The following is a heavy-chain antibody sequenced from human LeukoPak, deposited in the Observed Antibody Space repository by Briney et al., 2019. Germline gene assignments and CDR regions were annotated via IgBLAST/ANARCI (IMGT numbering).Heavy chain of an antibody. CDR3: ARVWMTTVTTRNWFDP. CDR2: INHSGST. CDR1: GGSFSGYY. J-gene: IGHJ5*02. D-gene: IGHD4-17*01. Sequence: NPSETLSLTCAVYGGSFSGYYWSWIRQPPGKGLEWIGEINHSGSTNYNPSLKSRVTTSVDTSKNQFSLKLSSVTAADTAVYYCARVWMTTVTTRNWFDPWGQGTLVTVSS. V-gene: IGHV4-34*01.